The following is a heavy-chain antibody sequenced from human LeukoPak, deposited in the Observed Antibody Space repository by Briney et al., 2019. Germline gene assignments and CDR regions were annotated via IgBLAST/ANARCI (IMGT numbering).Heavy chain of an antibody. D-gene: IGHD3-10*01. CDR1: GFTFSSYG. CDR2: IRYDGSNK. Sequence: GGSLRLSCAASGFTFSSYGMHWVRQAPGKGLEWVAFIRYDGSNKYYADSVKGRFTISRDNSKNTLYLQMNSLRAEDTAVYYCAKDKRLLWFGELKDWGQGTLVTVSS. J-gene: IGHJ4*02. V-gene: IGHV3-30*02. CDR3: AKDKRLLWFGELKD.